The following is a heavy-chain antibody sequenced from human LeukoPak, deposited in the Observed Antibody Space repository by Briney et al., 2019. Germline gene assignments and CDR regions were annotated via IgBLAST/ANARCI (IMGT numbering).Heavy chain of an antibody. V-gene: IGHV4-59*08. D-gene: IGHD3-10*01. CDR3: ARSKLLWFGEFSGMDV. Sequence: SETLSLTCTVSGGSISSYYWSWIRQPPGKGLEWIGYIYYSGSTNYNPSLKSRVTISVDTSKNQFSLKLSSVTAADTAVYYCARSKLLWFGEFSGMDVWGQGTTVTVSS. J-gene: IGHJ6*02. CDR2: IYYSGST. CDR1: GGSISSYY.